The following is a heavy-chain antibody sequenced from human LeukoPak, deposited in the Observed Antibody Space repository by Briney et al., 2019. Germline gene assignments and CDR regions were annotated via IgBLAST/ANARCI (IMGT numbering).Heavy chain of an antibody. J-gene: IGHJ4*02. CDR3: ARGGLRYFDWLRFDY. Sequence: GGSLRLSCAASGFTVSSNYMSWVRQAPGKGLEWVSVIYSGGSTYYADSVKGRFTISRDNSENTLYLQMNSLRAEDTAVYYCARGGLRYFDWLRFDYWGQGTLVTVSS. D-gene: IGHD3-9*01. CDR1: GFTVSSNY. CDR2: IYSGGST. V-gene: IGHV3-53*01.